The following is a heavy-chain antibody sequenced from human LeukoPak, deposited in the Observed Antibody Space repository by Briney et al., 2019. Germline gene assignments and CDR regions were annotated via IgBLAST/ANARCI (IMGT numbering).Heavy chain of an antibody. CDR3: ARVQYTGFIDY. D-gene: IGHD2-8*02. J-gene: IGHJ4*02. V-gene: IGHV3-66*01. Sequence: GGSLRLSCAASGFTVNSNYMSWVRQAPGKGLEWVSVIYTGGSTNYADSVKGRFTISRDNSKNTLYFQMNSLRAEDTAVYYCARVQYTGFIDYWGQGTLVTVSS. CDR1: GFTVNSNY. CDR2: IYTGGST.